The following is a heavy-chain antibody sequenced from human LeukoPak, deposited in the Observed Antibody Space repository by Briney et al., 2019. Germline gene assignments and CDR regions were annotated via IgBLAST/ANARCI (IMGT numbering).Heavy chain of an antibody. J-gene: IGHJ3*02. CDR2: ISAYNGNT. Sequence: GASVKVSCKASGYTFTSYGISLVRQAPGQGLEWMGWISAYNGNTNYAQKLQGRVTMATDTSRSTAYMELRSLRSDDTAVYYCARDSSLLWFGELLYVGAFDIWGQGTMVTVSS. CDR1: GYTFTSYG. V-gene: IGHV1-18*01. D-gene: IGHD3-10*01. CDR3: ARDSSLLWFGELLYVGAFDI.